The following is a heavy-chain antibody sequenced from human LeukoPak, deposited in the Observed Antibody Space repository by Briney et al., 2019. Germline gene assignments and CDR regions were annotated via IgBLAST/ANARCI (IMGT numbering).Heavy chain of an antibody. V-gene: IGHV3-7*03. Sequence: PGGSLRLSCAPSGLTSSSYWMSWVRQAPGNGLEWVANIKQDGREKSYVGSVKGRFTSSREKAKSSLYMRMNGLRAEGTAVYYSARDLAEHCDILTGYYFVYYWGQGALVTVSS. CDR1: GLTSSSYW. CDR3: ARDLAEHCDILTGYYFVYY. J-gene: IGHJ4*02. D-gene: IGHD3-9*01. CDR2: IKQDGREK.